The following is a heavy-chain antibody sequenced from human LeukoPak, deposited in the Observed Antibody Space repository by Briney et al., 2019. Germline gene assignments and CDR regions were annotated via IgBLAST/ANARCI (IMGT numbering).Heavy chain of an antibody. CDR2: ISSSGSTI. J-gene: IGHJ4*01. V-gene: IGHV3-48*03. CDR3: ARESMIVVGAHDY. CDR1: GFTFSSYE. Sequence: GGSLRLSCAASGFTFSSYEMNWVRQAPGKGLEWVSYISSSGSTIYYADSVKGRFTISRDNAKNSLYLQMNSLRAEDTAVYYCARESMIVVGAHDYWGQEPWSPSPQ. D-gene: IGHD3-22*01.